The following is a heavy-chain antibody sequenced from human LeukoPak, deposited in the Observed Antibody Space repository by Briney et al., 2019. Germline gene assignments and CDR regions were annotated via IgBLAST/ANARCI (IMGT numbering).Heavy chain of an antibody. CDR2: IYDSGST. Sequence: KPSETLSLTCTVSGGSIRSYYWSWIRQPPGKGLEWIAYIYDSGSTNYNPSLKGRVTTSVDTSKNQFSLKLSSVAAADTAVYYCARASEGTAFDYWGQGTLATVSS. J-gene: IGHJ4*02. D-gene: IGHD1/OR15-1a*01. CDR1: GGSIRSYY. V-gene: IGHV4-59*01. CDR3: ARASEGTAFDY.